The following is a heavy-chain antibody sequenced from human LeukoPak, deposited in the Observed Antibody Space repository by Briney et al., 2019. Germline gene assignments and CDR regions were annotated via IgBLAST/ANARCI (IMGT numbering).Heavy chain of an antibody. V-gene: IGHV3-74*01. J-gene: IGHJ4*02. Sequence: GGSVSLSCAASRFPFGSYWVHWLRQAPGRGLVWVSRFSISNDGITTHYADSVRGSFTISRDDAKNTLYLQMNNLRAEDTAVYYCTRGGITFDYWGQGTLVTVSS. CDR3: TRGGITFDY. CDR1: RFPFGSYW. CDR2: FSISNDGITT. D-gene: IGHD1-14*01.